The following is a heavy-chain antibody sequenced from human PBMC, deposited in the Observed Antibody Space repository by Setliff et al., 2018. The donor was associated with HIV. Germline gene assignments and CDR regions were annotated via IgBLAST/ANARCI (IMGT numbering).Heavy chain of an antibody. Sequence: SETLSLTCTVSGDSISSYYWSWIRQPPGKGLEWIGYIYYSGSTNYNPSLKSRVTISVDTSKNQLSLKLSSVTAADTAVYYCARQVGNKVLFDSWGQGTLFTVSS. CDR1: GDSISSYY. V-gene: IGHV4-59*01. CDR3: ARQVGNKVLFDS. CDR2: IYYSGST. J-gene: IGHJ4*02. D-gene: IGHD7-27*01.